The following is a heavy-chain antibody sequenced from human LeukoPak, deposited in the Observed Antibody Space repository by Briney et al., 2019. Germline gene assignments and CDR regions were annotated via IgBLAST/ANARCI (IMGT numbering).Heavy chain of an antibody. V-gene: IGHV3-48*01. CDR2: ISSSGSTI. D-gene: IGHD1-7*01. CDR1: GFTFGRCS. J-gene: IGHJ4*02. Sequence: GGSLRLSCAASGFTFGRCSMNWVRQAPGKGLEWVSYISSSGSTIDYADSVKGRFTISRDNAKNSLYLQMNSLRAEDTAVYYCARDPNWNYGFDYWGQGTLVTVSS. CDR3: ARDPNWNYGFDY.